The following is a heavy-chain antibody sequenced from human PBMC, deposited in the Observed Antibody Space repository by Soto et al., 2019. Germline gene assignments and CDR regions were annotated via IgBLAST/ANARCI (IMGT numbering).Heavy chain of an antibody. J-gene: IGHJ6*02. V-gene: IGHV4-31*03. D-gene: IGHD6-13*01. CDR3: AREIAAAGTSFDYYYGMDV. CDR2: IYYSGST. Sequence: QVQLQESGPGLVKPSQTLSLTCTVSGVSISSGGYYWSWIRQHPGKGLEWIGYIYYSGSTYYNPSLKSRVTLSVDTSKNQFSLKLSSVTAADTAVYYCAREIAAAGTSFDYYYGMDVWGQGTTVTVSS. CDR1: GVSISSGGYY.